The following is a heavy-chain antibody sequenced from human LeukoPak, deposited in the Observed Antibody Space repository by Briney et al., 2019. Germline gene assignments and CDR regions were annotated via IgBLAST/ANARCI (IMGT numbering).Heavy chain of an antibody. J-gene: IGHJ4*02. CDR1: GGSFSGYY. D-gene: IGHD3-10*01. CDR3: ARAQVPYGADY. V-gene: IGHV4-34*01. CDR2: INHSGST. Sequence: SETLSLTCAVYGGSFSGYYWSWIRQPPGKGLEWIGEINHSGSTNHNPSLKSRVTISVDTSKNQFSLKPSSVTAADTAVYYCARAQVPYGADYWGQGTLVTVSS.